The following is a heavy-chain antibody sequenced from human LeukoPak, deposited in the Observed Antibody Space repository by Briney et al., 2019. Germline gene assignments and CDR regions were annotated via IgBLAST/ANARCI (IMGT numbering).Heavy chain of an antibody. Sequence: GGSLRLSCTASGFTFGDYAMSWIRQAPGKGLEWVGFIRSKAYGETADYAASVKGRFTISRDDSKAIAYLQINSLKTEDTAVYHCTRDRGAYNLYDYWGQGTLVTVSS. CDR2: IRSKAYGETA. J-gene: IGHJ4*02. D-gene: IGHD1-1*01. CDR1: GFTFGDYA. V-gene: IGHV3-49*03. CDR3: TRDRGAYNLYDY.